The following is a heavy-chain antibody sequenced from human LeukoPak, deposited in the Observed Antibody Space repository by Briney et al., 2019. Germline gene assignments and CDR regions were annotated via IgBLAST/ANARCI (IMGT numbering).Heavy chain of an antibody. V-gene: IGHV3-7*01. CDR2: IKQDGSEK. CDR1: GFTFSSYW. Sequence: GGSLRLSCAASGFTFSSYWMSWVCQAPGKGLEWVANIKQDGSEKYYVDSMKGRFTISRDNAKNSLFLQMNSLRAEDTAVYYCARDRNYDYVWGSYRYGDYWGQGTLVTVSS. D-gene: IGHD3-16*02. J-gene: IGHJ4*02. CDR3: ARDRNYDYVWGSYRYGDY.